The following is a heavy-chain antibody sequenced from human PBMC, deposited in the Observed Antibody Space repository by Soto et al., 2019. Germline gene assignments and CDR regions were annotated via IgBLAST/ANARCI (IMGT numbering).Heavy chain of an antibody. Sequence: GESLKISCKGSGYRFTNYWIGWVRQMPGKGLECMGIIYPGDSDTRYSPSFQGQVTISADKSISTAYLQWSSLKASDTAMYYCARTAAAGKYYYGMDVWGQGTTVTVSS. J-gene: IGHJ6*02. D-gene: IGHD6-13*01. CDR2: IYPGDSDT. CDR1: GYRFTNYW. CDR3: ARTAAAGKYYYGMDV. V-gene: IGHV5-51*01.